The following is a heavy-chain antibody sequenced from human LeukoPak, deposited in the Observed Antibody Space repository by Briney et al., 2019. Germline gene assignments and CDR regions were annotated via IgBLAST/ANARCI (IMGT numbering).Heavy chain of an antibody. V-gene: IGHV1-8*01. J-gene: IGHJ6*02. D-gene: IGHD3-3*01. CDR1: GYTFTSYD. CDR2: MNPNSGNT. CDR3: ARSFPLRSLEWLSPSYYGMDV. Sequence: GSVKVSCKASGYTFTSYDINWVRQATGQGLEWMGWMNPNSGNTGYAQKFQGRVTMTRNTSISTAYMELSSLRSEDTAVYYCARSFPLRSLEWLSPSYYGMDVWGQGTTVTVSS.